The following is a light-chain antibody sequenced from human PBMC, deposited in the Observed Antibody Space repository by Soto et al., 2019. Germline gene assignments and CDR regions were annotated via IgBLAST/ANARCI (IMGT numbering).Light chain of an antibody. CDR1: QSISSW. J-gene: IGKJ1*01. CDR2: KAS. Sequence: THTTHRPSTPAASRHHTPAITFLASQSISSWLAWYQQKPGKAPKLLMYKASSLESGVPSRFSGSGSGTEFTLTISSLQPDDFATYYCQQYNSYSWTFGQGTKVDI. CDR3: QQYNSYSWT. V-gene: IGKV1-5*03.